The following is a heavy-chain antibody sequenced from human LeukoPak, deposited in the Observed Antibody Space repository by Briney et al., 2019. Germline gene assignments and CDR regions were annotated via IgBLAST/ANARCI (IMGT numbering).Heavy chain of an antibody. CDR2: VNPHSGGT. CDR3: ARRYSSSWYPWYYYMDV. D-gene: IGHD6-13*01. V-gene: IGHV1-18*04. J-gene: IGHJ6*03. CDR1: GYTFTEYY. Sequence: ASVKVSCKASGYTFTEYYIHWVRQAPGHGLEWMGWVNPHSGGTNYAQKLQGRVTMTTDTSTSTAYMELRSLRSDDTAVYYCARRYSSSWYPWYYYMDVWGKGTTVTISS.